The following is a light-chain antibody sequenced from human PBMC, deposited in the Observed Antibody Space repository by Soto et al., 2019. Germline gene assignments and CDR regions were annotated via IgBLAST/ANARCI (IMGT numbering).Light chain of an antibody. CDR2: GTF. Sequence: EIVLTQSPGTLSLSPVERATLSCMASQSVAGSYLAWYQHKPGQAPRLLIYGTFTKATGIPDRFSGSGSGTDFTLTISGLEPEDFAVYYCQQYGSSGTFGQGTKVDIK. V-gene: IGKV3-20*01. J-gene: IGKJ1*01. CDR1: QSVAGSY. CDR3: QQYGSSGT.